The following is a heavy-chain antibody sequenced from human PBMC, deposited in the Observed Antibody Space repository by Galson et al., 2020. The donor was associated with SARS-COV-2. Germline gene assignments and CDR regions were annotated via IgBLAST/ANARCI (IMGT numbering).Heavy chain of an antibody. V-gene: IGHV4-61*02. CDR1: GGSISSGSYY. D-gene: IGHD2-15*01. Sequence: SETLSLTCTVSGGSISSGSYYWSWIRQPAGKGLEWIGRIYTSGSTNYNPSLKSRVTISVDTSKNQFSLKLSSVTAADTAVYYCASGVVVALHYYYGMDVWGQGTTVTVSS. J-gene: IGHJ6*02. CDR2: IYTSGST. CDR3: ASGVVVALHYYYGMDV.